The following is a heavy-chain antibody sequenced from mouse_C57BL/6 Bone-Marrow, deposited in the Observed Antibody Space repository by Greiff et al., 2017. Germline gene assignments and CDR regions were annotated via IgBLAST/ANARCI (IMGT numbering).Heavy chain of an antibody. D-gene: IGHD6-1*01. V-gene: IGHV1-50*01. J-gene: IGHJ3*01. CDR3: ARSGATRAWFAY. Sequence: QVQLQQPGAELVKPGASVKLSCKASGYTFTSYWMQWVKQRPGQGLEWIGEIDPSDSYTNYNQKFKGKATLTVDTSSSTAYMQLSSLTSEDSAVYDCARSGATRAWFAYWGQGTLVTVSA. CDR2: IDPSDSYT. CDR1: GYTFTSYW.